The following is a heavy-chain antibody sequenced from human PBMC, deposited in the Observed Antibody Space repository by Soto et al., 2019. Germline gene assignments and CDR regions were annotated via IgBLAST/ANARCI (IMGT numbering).Heavy chain of an antibody. CDR3: AIDFYPLAYNFVY. D-gene: IGHD4-4*01. J-gene: IGHJ4*02. CDR1: GYTFTNHG. CDR2: ISGYTANT. V-gene: IGHV1-18*04. Sequence: QVQLVQSGPDVQNPGASVKVSCKASGYTFTNHGISCVRQAPGQGLEWVGWISGYTANTKYAQKFQGRVTKSTDTTTNMAYMQVRSLRSDVTAVYVWAIDFYPLAYNFVYWGQVTLVT.